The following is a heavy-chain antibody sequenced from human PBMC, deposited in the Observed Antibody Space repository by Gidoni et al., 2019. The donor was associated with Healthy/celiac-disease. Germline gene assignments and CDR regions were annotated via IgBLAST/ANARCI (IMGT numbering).Heavy chain of an antibody. CDR1: GRTFSSYA. J-gene: IGHJ2*01. CDR2: IIPIFGTA. D-gene: IGHD3-9*01. V-gene: IGHV1-69*01. CDR3: ARERPGDILTGYYDPAGGYFDL. Sequence: QVQLVQSGAEVKKPGSSVKVSCKASGRTFSSYAISWVRQAPGQGLEWMGGIIPIFGTANYAQKFQGRVTITADETTSKAYRELSSLRSEDTAVYYCARERPGDILTGYYDPAGGYFDLWGRGTLVTVSS.